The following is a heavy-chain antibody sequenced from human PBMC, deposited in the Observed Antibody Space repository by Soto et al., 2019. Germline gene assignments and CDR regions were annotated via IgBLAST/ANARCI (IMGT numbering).Heavy chain of an antibody. CDR1: GGSISSGGYS. CDR2: IYQSGST. D-gene: IGHD3-3*01. V-gene: IGHV4-30-2*01. CDR3: ARDNRSRYYFEY. Sequence: SETLSLTCAVSGGSISSGGYSWNWIRQAPGKGLEWIGYIYQSGSTSYNPSLKSRVTISVDRTKNQFSLKLNSVTAADTAVYYCARDNRSRYYFEYWGQGTPVTVSS. J-gene: IGHJ4*02.